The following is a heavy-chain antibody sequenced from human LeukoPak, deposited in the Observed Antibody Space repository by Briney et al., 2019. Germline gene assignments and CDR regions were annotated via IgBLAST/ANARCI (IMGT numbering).Heavy chain of an antibody. D-gene: IGHD3-10*01. CDR3: AKGGYGSGSSYYYYYYMDV. CDR1: GFTFSSYA. CDR2: ISGSGGST. J-gene: IGHJ6*03. Sequence: GGSLRLSCAASGFTFSSYAMSWVRQAPGKGLEWVSAISGSGGSTYYADSVKGRFTISRDNSRNTLYLQMNSLRAEDTAVYYCAKGGYGSGSSYYYYYYMDVWGKGTTVTISS. V-gene: IGHV3-23*01.